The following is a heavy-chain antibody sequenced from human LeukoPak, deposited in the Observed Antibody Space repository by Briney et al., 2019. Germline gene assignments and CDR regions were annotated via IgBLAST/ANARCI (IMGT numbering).Heavy chain of an antibody. J-gene: IGHJ6*03. Sequence: TGGSLRLSCAASGFTFSSYWMHWVRQAPGKGLVWVSRINSDGSSTSYADSVKGRFTISRDNAKNTLYLQINSLRAEDTAVYYCAREGTGTTRQAYYYYMDVWGKGTTVTVSS. CDR1: GFTFSSYW. D-gene: IGHD1-1*01. V-gene: IGHV3-74*01. CDR2: INSDGSST. CDR3: AREGTGTTRQAYYYYMDV.